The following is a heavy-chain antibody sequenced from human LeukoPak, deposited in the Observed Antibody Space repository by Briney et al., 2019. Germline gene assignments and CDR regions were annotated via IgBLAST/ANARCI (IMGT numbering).Heavy chain of an antibody. V-gene: IGHV3-23*01. CDR2: ISGSGGST. CDR3: AKGYGGSRYFDY. D-gene: IGHD4-17*01. J-gene: IGHJ4*02. Sequence: GGSLRLSCAASGFTFSSYAMSWVRQAPGKGLEWVSTISGSGGSTYYADSVKGRFTISRDNSKNMLFLQMNSLRAEDTAVYYCAKGYGGSRYFDYWGQGTLVTVSS. CDR1: GFTFSSYA.